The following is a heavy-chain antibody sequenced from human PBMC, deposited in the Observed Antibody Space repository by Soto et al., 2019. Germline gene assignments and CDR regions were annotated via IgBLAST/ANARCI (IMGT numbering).Heavy chain of an antibody. CDR3: AKAESTMVRGVIMTRLFDY. CDR1: GFTFSSYG. J-gene: IGHJ4*02. V-gene: IGHV3-30*18. D-gene: IGHD3-10*01. CDR2: ISYDGSNK. Sequence: ESGGGVVQPGRSLRLSCAASGFTFSSYGMHWVRQAPGKGLERVAVISYDGSNKYYADSVKGRFTISRDNSKNTLYLQMNSLRAEDTAVYYCAKAESTMVRGVIMTRLFDYWGQGTLVTVSS.